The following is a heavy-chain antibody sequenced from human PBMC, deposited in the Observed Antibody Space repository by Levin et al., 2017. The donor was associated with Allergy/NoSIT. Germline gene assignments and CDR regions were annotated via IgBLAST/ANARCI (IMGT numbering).Heavy chain of an antibody. V-gene: IGHV3-23*01. Sequence: GGSLRLSCAASGFTFSSYAMTWVRQAPGKGLEWVSTVSGSGSNTHYADSVKGRFTVSRDNSKDTLYLQMNSQRAEDTAVYYCAKATYESGGHFDYWGQGTLVTVSS. CDR3: AKATYESGGHFDY. CDR2: VSGSGSNT. D-gene: IGHD3-10*01. CDR1: GFTFSSYA. J-gene: IGHJ4*02.